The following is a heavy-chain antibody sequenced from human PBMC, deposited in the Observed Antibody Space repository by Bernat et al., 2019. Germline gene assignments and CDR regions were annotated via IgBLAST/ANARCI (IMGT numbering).Heavy chain of an antibody. CDR1: GFTFSSYA. D-gene: IGHD4-17*01. J-gene: IGHJ4*02. CDR2: ISGSGGST. CDR3: ATTVTTWRYYFDY. V-gene: IGHV3-23*01. Sequence: EVQLLESRGGLVQPGGSLRLSCAASGFTFSSYAMSWVRQAPGKGLEWVSAISGSGGSTYYADSVKGRFTISRDNSKNTLYLQMNSLRAEDTAVYYCATTVTTWRYYFDYWGQGTLVTVSS.